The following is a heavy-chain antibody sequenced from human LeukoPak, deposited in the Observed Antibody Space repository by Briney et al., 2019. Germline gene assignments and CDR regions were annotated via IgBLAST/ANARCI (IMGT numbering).Heavy chain of an antibody. D-gene: IGHD2-2*01. V-gene: IGHV1-69*13. CDR3: AGLDRYCSSTSCLPYYYYGMDV. Sequence: GATVKVSCKASGGTFSSYAISWVRQAPGQGLEWMGGIIPIFGTANYAQKFQGRVTITADESTSTAYMELSSLRSEDTAVYYCAGLDRYCSSTSCLPYYYYGMDVWGQGTTVTVSS. CDR2: IIPIFGTA. J-gene: IGHJ6*02. CDR1: GGTFSSYA.